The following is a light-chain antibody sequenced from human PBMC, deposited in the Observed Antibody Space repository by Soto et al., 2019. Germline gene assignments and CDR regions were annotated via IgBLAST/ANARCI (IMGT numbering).Light chain of an antibody. J-gene: IGKJ1*01. CDR3: HQYGRTSWT. CDR1: QSVSTNF. CDR2: GAS. Sequence: EIVLTQSPGTLSLSPGEGATLSCRASQSVSTNFFAWYQQKPGQAPRLLIYGASTRATGIPDRFSSSGSGTDFTLTISRLEPEDFAVYYCHQYGRTSWTFGQGTKVDIK. V-gene: IGKV3-20*01.